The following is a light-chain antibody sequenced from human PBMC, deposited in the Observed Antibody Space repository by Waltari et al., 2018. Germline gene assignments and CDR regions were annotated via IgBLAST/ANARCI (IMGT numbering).Light chain of an antibody. Sequence: QSVLTQAPSVSGAPGQRLTISCTGSSSKLGADNDVPWYQHRPGTAPRVVIYQNNKRPSGVPDRFSGSKSGTSASLAITGLQAEDEADYYCQSYDSTLSAVVFGGGTKVTVL. V-gene: IGLV1-40*02. J-gene: IGLJ2*01. CDR3: QSYDSTLSAVV. CDR1: SSKLGADND. CDR2: QNN.